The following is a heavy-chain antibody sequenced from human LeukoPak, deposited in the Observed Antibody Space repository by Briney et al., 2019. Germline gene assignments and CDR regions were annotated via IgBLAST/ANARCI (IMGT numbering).Heavy chain of an antibody. CDR3: ARHSERLAHFDY. Sequence: PSETLSLTCTVSGGSIGNHYWSWIRQPPGKGLEWIAYIYYSGSTNYNPSLKSRVTISVDTSKNQFSLKMTSVTAADTAVYYCARHSERLAHFDYWGQRTLVTVSS. J-gene: IGHJ4*02. CDR1: GGSIGNHY. CDR2: IYYSGST. D-gene: IGHD6-19*01. V-gene: IGHV4-59*08.